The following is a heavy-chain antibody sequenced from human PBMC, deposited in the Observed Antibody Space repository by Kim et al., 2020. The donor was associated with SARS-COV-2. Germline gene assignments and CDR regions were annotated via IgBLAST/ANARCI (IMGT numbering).Heavy chain of an antibody. V-gene: IGHV7-4-1*02. CDR3: ARDPDLFQYPYYYYYYGMDV. D-gene: IGHD2-21*01. J-gene: IGHJ6*02. CDR1: GYTFTSYA. Sequence: ASVKVSCKASGYTFTSYAMNWVRQAPGQGLEWMGWINTNTGNPTYAQGFTGRFVFSLDTSVSTAYLQISSLKAEDTAVYYCARDPDLFQYPYYYYYYGMDVWGQGTTVTVSS. CDR2: INTNTGNP.